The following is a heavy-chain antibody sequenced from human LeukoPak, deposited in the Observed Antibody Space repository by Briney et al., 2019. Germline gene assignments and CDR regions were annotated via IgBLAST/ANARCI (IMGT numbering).Heavy chain of an antibody. Sequence: PSQTLSLTCTVSGGSISSNVDYWGWIRQPPGKGLEWIGSISYSGSTYYNPSLKTRVTMSVDTSKNQFSLKLNSVTAADTAVYYCARRRNWLYFDYWGQGTLVTVSS. CDR1: GGSISSNVDY. J-gene: IGHJ4*02. D-gene: IGHD3-22*01. CDR2: ISYSGST. V-gene: IGHV4-39*01. CDR3: ARRRNWLYFDY.